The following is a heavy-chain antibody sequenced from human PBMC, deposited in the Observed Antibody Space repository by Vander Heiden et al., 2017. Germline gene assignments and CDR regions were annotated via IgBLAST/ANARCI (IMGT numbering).Heavy chain of an antibody. J-gene: IGHJ6*02. Sequence: VQLLESGGGLVQSGGFLRLSCSAFGFTFSRSAMICVRPALGTGPGCVSGTSARGSSTYYADSVKGRFTISRDNAKNGLYLQMNNLRAEDTAVYYCAKDRWRREVVSSNPLDAWGQGTSLTVSS. CDR2: TSARGSST. D-gene: IGHD3-22*01. V-gene: IGHV3-23*01. CDR1: GFTFSRSA. CDR3: AKDRWRREVVSSNPLDA.